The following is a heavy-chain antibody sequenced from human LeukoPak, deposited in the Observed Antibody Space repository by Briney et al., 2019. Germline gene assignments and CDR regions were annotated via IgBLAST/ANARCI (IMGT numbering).Heavy chain of an antibody. CDR2: IWYDGSNK. D-gene: IGHD2-15*01. J-gene: IGHJ4*02. Sequence: GGSLRLSCAASGFTFSSYGMHWVRQAPGKGLEWVAVIWYDGSNKYYADSVKGRFTISRDNSKNTLYLQMNSLRGEDTAIYFCAKDQSPHCSGDRCYAVDCWGQGTLVTVSS. V-gene: IGHV3-33*06. CDR3: AKDQSPHCSGDRCYAVDC. CDR1: GFTFSSYG.